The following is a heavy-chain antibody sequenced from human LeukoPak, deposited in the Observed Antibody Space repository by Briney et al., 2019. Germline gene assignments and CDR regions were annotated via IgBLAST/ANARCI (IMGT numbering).Heavy chain of an antibody. V-gene: IGHV1-69*05. CDR2: IIPIFGTA. CDR3: ARGYYYDSSGYYYGTPNEYFQH. CDR1: GGTFSSSA. D-gene: IGHD3-22*01. J-gene: IGHJ1*01. Sequence: ASVKVSCKASGGTFSSSAISWVRQAPGQGLEWMGGIIPIFGTANYAQKFQGRVTITTDESTSTAYMELSSLRSEDTAVYYCARGYYYDSSGYYYGTPNEYFQHWGQGTPVTVSS.